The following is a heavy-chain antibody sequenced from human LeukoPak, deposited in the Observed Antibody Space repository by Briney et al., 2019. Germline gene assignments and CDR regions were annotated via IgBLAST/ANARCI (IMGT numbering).Heavy chain of an antibody. CDR2: IYYSGST. J-gene: IGHJ4*02. V-gene: IGHV4-59*01. CDR3: ARGARLLWFGELPNYFGY. CDR1: GGSISSYY. Sequence: SETLSLTCTVSGGSISSYYWSWIRQPPGKGLEWIGYIYYSGSTNYNPSLKSRVTISVDTSKNQFSLKLSSVTAADTAVYYCARGARLLWFGELPNYFGYWGQGTLVTVSS. D-gene: IGHD3-10*01.